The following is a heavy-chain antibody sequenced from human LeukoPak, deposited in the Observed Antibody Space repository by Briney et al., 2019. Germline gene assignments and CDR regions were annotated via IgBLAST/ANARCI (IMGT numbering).Heavy chain of an antibody. CDR2: MNPNSGNT. D-gene: IGHD2-2*01. Sequence: ASVKVSCKASGYTFTSYDINWVRQATGQGLEWTGWMNPNSGNTGYAQKFQGRVTMTRNTSISTAYMELSSLRSEDTAVYYCARGEYQLLEDRSEPFDIWGQGTMVTVSS. CDR3: ARGEYQLLEDRSEPFDI. J-gene: IGHJ3*02. CDR1: GYTFTSYD. V-gene: IGHV1-8*01.